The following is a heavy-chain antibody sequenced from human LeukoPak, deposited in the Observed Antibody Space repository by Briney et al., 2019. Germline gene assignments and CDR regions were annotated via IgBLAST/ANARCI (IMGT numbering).Heavy chain of an antibody. CDR2: IYCSGST. D-gene: IGHD1-26*01. J-gene: IGHJ4*02. Sequence: KSSETLSLTCTVSGGSISSRSCCWGWIRQPPGKGLEWIGTIYCSGSTYYNPSLKSRVTISVDTSKNQFSLRLSSVTAADTAVYYCARQVYSGTHYFDYWGQGTLVTVSS. CDR3: ARQVYSGTHYFDY. V-gene: IGHV4-39*01. CDR1: GGSISSRSCC.